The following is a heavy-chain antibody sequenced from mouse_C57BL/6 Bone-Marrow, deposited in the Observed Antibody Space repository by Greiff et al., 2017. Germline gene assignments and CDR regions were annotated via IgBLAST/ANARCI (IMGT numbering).Heavy chain of an antibody. CDR3: ARWGTTVVFDY. J-gene: IGHJ2*01. V-gene: IGHV1-81*01. CDR2: IYPSSGNT. Sequence: QVQLQQSGAELARPGASVKLSCKASGYTFTSYGISWVKQRTGQGLEWIGEIYPSSGNTYYNEKFKGKATLTADKSSSTAYMELRSLTSEDSAVYFCARWGTTVVFDYWGQGTTLTVSS. CDR1: GYTFTSYG. D-gene: IGHD1-1*01.